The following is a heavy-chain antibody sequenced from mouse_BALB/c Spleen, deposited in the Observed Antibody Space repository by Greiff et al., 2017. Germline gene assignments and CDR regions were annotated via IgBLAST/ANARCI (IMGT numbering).Heavy chain of an antibody. CDR1: GFTFRSYT. Sequence: ELKLVESGGGLLQPGGSLKLSCAASGFTFRSYTMSWVRQTPDKRLEWVAYISNGGGSTYYPDTVKGRFTISRDNATNTLYLQMSSLKSEDTAMYYCAREAYWGQGTLVTVSA. CDR3: AREAY. J-gene: IGHJ3*01. V-gene: IGHV5-12-2*01. CDR2: ISNGGGST.